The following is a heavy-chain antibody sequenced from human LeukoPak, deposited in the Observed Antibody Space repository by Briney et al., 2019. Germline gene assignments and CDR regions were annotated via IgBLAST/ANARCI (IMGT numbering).Heavy chain of an antibody. CDR2: IIPIFGTA. Sequence: SVRVSCMASGGTFSSYAISWVRQAPGQGLEWMGRIIPIFGTANYAQKFQGRVTITTDESTSTAYIELSSLASDKAVDYCWASAAYPDSFDNWGQGTMVTVSS. CDR3: ASAAYPDSFDN. V-gene: IGHV1-69*05. D-gene: IGHD6-25*01. CDR1: GGTFSSYA. J-gene: IGHJ3*02.